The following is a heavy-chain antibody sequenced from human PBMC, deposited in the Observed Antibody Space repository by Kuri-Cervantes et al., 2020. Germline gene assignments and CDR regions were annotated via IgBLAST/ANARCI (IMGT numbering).Heavy chain of an antibody. V-gene: IGHV3-30-3*01. CDR2: ISYDGSNK. Sequence: GGSLRLSCAASGFTFSSYAMHWVRQAPGKGLEWVAVISYDGSNKYYADSVKGRFTISRDSSKNTLYLQMNSLRAEDTAVYYCARSMVGTQDYWGQGTLVTVSS. CDR1: GFTFSSYA. CDR3: ARSMVGTQDY. D-gene: IGHD1-26*01. J-gene: IGHJ4*02.